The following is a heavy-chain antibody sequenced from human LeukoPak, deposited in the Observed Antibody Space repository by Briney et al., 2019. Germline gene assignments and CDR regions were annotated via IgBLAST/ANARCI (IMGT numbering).Heavy chain of an antibody. V-gene: IGHV3-11*01. D-gene: IGHD1-26*01. J-gene: IGHJ3*02. Sequence: GGSLRLSCAASGFTFSDYYMSWVRQAPGKGLEWVSYISSSGSTIYYADSVKGRFTISRDNAKNSLYLQMNSLRAEDTAVYYCAKYKDSGSYPDAFDIWGQGTMVTVSS. CDR2: ISSSGSTI. CDR1: GFTFSDYY. CDR3: AKYKDSGSYPDAFDI.